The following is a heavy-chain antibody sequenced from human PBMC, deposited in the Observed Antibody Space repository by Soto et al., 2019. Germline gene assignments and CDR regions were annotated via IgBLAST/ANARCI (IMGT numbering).Heavy chain of an antibody. CDR2: ISGDGDTI. CDR1: GFTLNNCA. J-gene: IGHJ4*02. Sequence: GGSLRLSCSASGFTLNNCAMHWVRQIPGKGLEYVSAISGDGDTIYYADSVKGRFTISRDNSKNTLYLLVTSLRAEDTAIYYCVKGGRTTVTEFDFWGQGTLVTVSS. V-gene: IGHV3-64D*06. CDR3: VKGGRTTVTEFDF. D-gene: IGHD4-4*01.